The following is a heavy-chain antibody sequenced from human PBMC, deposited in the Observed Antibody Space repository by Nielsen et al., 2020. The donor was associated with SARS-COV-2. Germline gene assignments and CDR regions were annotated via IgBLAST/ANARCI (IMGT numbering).Heavy chain of an antibody. CDR2: IRSYANEYAT. CDR3: SSPTVAY. D-gene: IGHD4-23*01. J-gene: IGHJ4*02. V-gene: IGHV3-73*01. Sequence: GESLKISCVASGFTFSGSAMHWVRQASGKGLEWLGRIRSYANEYATAYAASVEGRFTVSRDDSKNTAYLQMSSLKTEDTALYYCSSPTVAYWGQGTLVTVSS. CDR1: GFTFSGSA.